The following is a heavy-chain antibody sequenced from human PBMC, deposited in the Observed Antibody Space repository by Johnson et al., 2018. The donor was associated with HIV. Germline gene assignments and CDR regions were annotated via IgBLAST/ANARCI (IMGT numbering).Heavy chain of an antibody. V-gene: IGHV3-11*04. CDR2: ISRSGGTV. D-gene: IGHD4-17*01. Sequence: QVQLVESGGGLVKPGGSLRLSCAASGFTFSDYYMTWIRPAPGKGLEWVSYISRSGGTVYYADSVKGRFTISRDNAKNSLSLQMTSLRAEDTAVYYCARAPPYGDYGDTFDIWGQGTMVSVSS. J-gene: IGHJ3*02. CDR1: GFTFSDYY. CDR3: ARAPPYGDYGDTFDI.